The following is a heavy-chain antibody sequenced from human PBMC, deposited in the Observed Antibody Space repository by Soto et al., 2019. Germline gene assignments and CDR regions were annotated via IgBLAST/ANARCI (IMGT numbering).Heavy chain of an antibody. V-gene: IGHV3-23*01. CDR1: GFNFSNFA. D-gene: IGHD2-15*01. J-gene: IGHJ4*02. Sequence: GGSLRLSCAASGFNFSNFAMSWVRQAPGKGLEWVSYIGSSGGITFYADSVKGRFTISRDNAKNTLYLQMNSLRAEDTAVYYCAREMAALNYFDYWGQGTLVTVSS. CDR2: IGSSGGIT. CDR3: AREMAALNYFDY.